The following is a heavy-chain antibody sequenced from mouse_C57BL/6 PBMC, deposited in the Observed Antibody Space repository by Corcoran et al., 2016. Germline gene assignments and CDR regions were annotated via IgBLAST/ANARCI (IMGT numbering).Heavy chain of an antibody. V-gene: IGHV3-6*01. Sequence: DVQLQESGPGLVKPSQSLSLTCSVTGYSITSGYYWNWIRQFPGNKLEWMGYISYDGSNNYNPSLKNRIPITRDTSKNQFFLKLNSVTTEDTATYYCAREGFYDGYYSAYWGQGTLVTVSA. CDR3: AREGFYDGYYSAY. CDR2: ISYDGSN. J-gene: IGHJ3*01. D-gene: IGHD2-3*01. CDR1: GYSITSGYY.